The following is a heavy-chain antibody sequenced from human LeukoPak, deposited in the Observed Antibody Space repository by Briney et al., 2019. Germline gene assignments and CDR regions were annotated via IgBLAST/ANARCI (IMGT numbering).Heavy chain of an antibody. D-gene: IGHD1-26*01. CDR1: GFTFSSYS. CDR2: ISSSSSYI. Sequence: GGSLRLSCAASGFTFSSYSMNWVRQAPGKGLEWVSSISSSSSYIYYADSVKGRFTISRDNAKNSLYLQMNSLRAEDTALYYCAKSKWELDYYYGMDVWGQGTTVTVSS. J-gene: IGHJ6*02. V-gene: IGHV3-21*04. CDR3: AKSKWELDYYYGMDV.